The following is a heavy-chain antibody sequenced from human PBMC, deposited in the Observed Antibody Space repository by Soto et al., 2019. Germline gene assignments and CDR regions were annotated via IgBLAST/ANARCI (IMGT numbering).Heavy chain of an antibody. V-gene: IGHV3-21*01. D-gene: IGHD6-6*01. CDR3: ARDPKYSSSSTNWFDP. CDR2: ISSSSSYI. Sequence: GGSLRLSCAASGFTFSSYSMNWVRQAPGKGLEWVSSISSSSSYIYYADSVKGRFTISRDNAKNSLYLQMNSLRAEDTAVYYCARDPKYSSSSTNWFDPWGQGPLVTVSS. J-gene: IGHJ5*02. CDR1: GFTFSSYS.